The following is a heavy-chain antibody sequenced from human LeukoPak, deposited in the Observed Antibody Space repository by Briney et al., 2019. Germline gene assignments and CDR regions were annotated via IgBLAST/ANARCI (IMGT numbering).Heavy chain of an antibody. J-gene: IGHJ3*01. CDR3: ARPNITSHYDSRGYDAFDV. CDR1: GYKFSNYW. D-gene: IGHD3-22*01. Sequence: GESLKISCKGSGYKFSNYWIAWVRQMPGKGLEWMGIIFPDDSDTRYSPSFQGQVTISADKSINTAYLQWSRLNASDTAMYYCARPNITSHYDSRGYDAFDVWGQGTMVTVSS. V-gene: IGHV5-51*01. CDR2: IFPDDSDT.